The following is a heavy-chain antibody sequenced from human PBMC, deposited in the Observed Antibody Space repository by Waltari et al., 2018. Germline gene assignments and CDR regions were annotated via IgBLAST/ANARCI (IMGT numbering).Heavy chain of an antibody. V-gene: IGHV4-34*01. D-gene: IGHD6-6*01. CDR3: ARLDSSSLVFDY. J-gene: IGHJ4*02. Sequence: QVQLQQWGAGLLKPSETLSLTCAVYGGSFSGYYWSWIRQPPGKGLEWIGENNHSGSTNYNPSLKSRVTISVDTSKNQFSLKLSSVTAADTAVYYCARLDSSSLVFDYWGQGTLVTVSS. CDR2: NNHSGST. CDR1: GGSFSGYY.